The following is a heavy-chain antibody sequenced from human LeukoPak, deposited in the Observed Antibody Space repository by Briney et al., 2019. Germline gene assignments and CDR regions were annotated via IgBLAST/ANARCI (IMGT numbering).Heavy chain of an antibody. CDR1: GDIFNSYS. Sequence: SVKVSFKASGDIFNSYSVSWVRQAPGQGLEWMGGIIPMFGPTNYAQKFEGRVTITTDQSTTTVYMELTSLTSEDTAVYYCARVGRSRGALPNFYYYMDVWGKGTTVTVSS. V-gene: IGHV1-69*05. CDR3: ARVGRSRGALPNFYYYMDV. D-gene: IGHD1-26*01. CDR2: IIPMFGPT. J-gene: IGHJ6*03.